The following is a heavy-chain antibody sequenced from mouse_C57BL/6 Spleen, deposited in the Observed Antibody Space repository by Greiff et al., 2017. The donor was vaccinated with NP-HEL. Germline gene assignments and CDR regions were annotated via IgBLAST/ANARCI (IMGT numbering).Heavy chain of an antibody. CDR1: GYTFTSYW. CDR3: ARDVYVNYVAY. J-gene: IGHJ3*01. D-gene: IGHD1-1*01. V-gene: IGHV1-53*01. CDR2: INPSNGGP. Sequence: QVQLQQPGTELVKPGASVKLSCKASGYTFTSYWMHWVKQRPGQGLEWIGNINPSNGGPNYNEKFKSKATLTVDKSSSTASMQLSSLTSEVVAVYDCARDVYVNYVAYWGQGTLVTVSA.